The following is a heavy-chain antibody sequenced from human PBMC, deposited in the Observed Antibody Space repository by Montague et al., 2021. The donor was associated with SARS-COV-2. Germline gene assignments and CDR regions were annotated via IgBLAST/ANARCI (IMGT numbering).Heavy chain of an antibody. V-gene: IGHV3-48*03. Sequence: SLRLSCAASGFTFSSYEMNWVRQAPGKGLEWVSYISSSGSTIYYXXSVKGRFTISRDNAKNSLYLQMNSLRAEDTAVYYCARAGDFGYGSGSYAGGFDYWGQGTLVTVSS. CDR2: ISSSGSTI. CDR1: GFTFSSYE. D-gene: IGHD3-10*01. CDR3: ARAGDFGYGSGSYAGGFDY. J-gene: IGHJ4*02.